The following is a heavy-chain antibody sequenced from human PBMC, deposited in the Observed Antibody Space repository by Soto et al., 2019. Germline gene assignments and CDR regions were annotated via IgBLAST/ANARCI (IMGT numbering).Heavy chain of an antibody. CDR3: ATRRSYCSGGSCYPYYFDY. D-gene: IGHD2-15*01. J-gene: IGHJ4*02. V-gene: IGHV4-59*01. Sequence: SETLSLTCTVSGGSISSYYWSWIRQPPWKGLEWIGYIYYSGSTNYNPSLKSRVTISVDTSKNQFSLKLSSVTAADTAVYYCATRRSYCSGGSCYPYYFDYWGQGTLVTVSS. CDR1: GGSISSYY. CDR2: IYYSGST.